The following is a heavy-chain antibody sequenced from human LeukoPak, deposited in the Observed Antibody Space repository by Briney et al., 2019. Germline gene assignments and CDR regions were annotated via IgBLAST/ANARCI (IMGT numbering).Heavy chain of an antibody. Sequence: GASVKVSCKASGYTFTSYYMHWVRQAPGQGLEWMGIINPSGGSTSYAQKFQGRVTMTRDTSTSTVYMELSSLRSEDTAVYYCARDLSPIAEQQLVRGPRLHFDAFDIWGQGTMVTVSS. CDR2: INPSGGST. V-gene: IGHV1-46*01. CDR1: GYTFTSYY. D-gene: IGHD6-13*01. CDR3: ARDLSPIAEQQLVRGPRLHFDAFDI. J-gene: IGHJ3*02.